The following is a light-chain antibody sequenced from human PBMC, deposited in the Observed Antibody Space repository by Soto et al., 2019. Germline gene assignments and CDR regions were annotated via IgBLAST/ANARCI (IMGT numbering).Light chain of an antibody. CDR1: QSVSSY. J-gene: IGKJ3*01. CDR2: DAS. V-gene: IGKV3-11*01. Sequence: EIVFTQSPATLSLSPGERATLSCRASQSVSSYLAWYQQKPGQAPRLLIYDASNRATGIPARFSGSGSGTDFTLTISSLEPEDFAVYHCQQRSNWPRTFGPGTKVDIK. CDR3: QQRSNWPRT.